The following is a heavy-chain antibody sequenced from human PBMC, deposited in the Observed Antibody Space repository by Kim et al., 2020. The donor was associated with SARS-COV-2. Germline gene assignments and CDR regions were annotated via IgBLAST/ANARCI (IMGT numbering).Heavy chain of an antibody. V-gene: IGHV1-8*01. CDR3: ARGIEAGMDI. J-gene: IGHJ6*02. D-gene: IGHD2-21*01. Sequence: ASVKVSCKASGYTFTSLDINWVRQAPGQGLEWMGWMSPNSGDTGYAQKFQGRVTMTRDTSIYTAYMELSSLRSEDTAVYYCARGIEAGMDIWGQGTTVTVSS. CDR2: MSPNSGDT. CDR1: GYTFTSLD.